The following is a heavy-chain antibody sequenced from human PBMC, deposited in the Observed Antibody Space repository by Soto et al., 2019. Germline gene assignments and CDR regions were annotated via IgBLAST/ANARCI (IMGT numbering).Heavy chain of an antibody. Sequence: QVQLQESGPRLVRPSGTPSLTCAVSGGSISGTSWWTWVRQSPGKGLEWIGEIYHRGQTNYHSSLESRVTMSVDKSTNQFSLTLNSVTAADTAVYFCAKDLGSSEVSWGHGILVTVSS. V-gene: IGHV4-4*02. CDR3: AKDLGSSEVS. J-gene: IGHJ5*01. D-gene: IGHD6-19*01. CDR2: IYHRGQT. CDR1: GGSISGTSW.